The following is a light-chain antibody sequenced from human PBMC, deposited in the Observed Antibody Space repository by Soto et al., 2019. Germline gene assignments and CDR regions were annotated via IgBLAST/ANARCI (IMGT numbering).Light chain of an antibody. V-gene: IGKV3-20*01. CDR1: QSVTSTY. J-gene: IGKJ1*01. CDR3: HQYGYSLWT. CDR2: GAS. Sequence: ESVLTQSPGTLSLSPGERATLSCRASQSVTSTYLAWYQQKPGQAPRLLIYGASSRATGIPDRFSGSGSGTDFTLTISRLEPEDFARYYWHQYGYSLWTFRQGTKVEIK.